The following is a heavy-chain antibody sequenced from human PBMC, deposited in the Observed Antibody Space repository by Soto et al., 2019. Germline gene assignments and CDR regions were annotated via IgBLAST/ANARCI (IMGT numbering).Heavy chain of an antibody. D-gene: IGHD3-10*01. CDR2: VCPGGRT. J-gene: IGHJ5*02. V-gene: IGHV4-34*02. Sequence: QVRLQQWGAGLVRPSETLSLTCAVYGGSFNNYCWSWIRQPPGKGLEWIGEVCPGGRTNYSPTLKREVTISVEGSKNQFSLRLTSVTVADTAVYYCARGDYGKYDAYNWFDPWGQGNLVIVAS. CDR3: ARGDYGKYDAYNWFDP. CDR1: GGSFNNYC.